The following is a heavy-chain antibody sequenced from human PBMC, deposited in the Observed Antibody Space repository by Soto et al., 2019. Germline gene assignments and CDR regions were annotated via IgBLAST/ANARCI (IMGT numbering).Heavy chain of an antibody. D-gene: IGHD3-10*01. J-gene: IGHJ6*02. CDR2: INPTSGGT. V-gene: IGHV1-46*01. CDR3: ARGTRWLQLEWYNYYHMDV. CDR1: GYTFTNYY. Sequence: ASVKVSCKASGYTFTNYYIQWVRQAPGQGPEWMGKINPTSGGTNHAQKFQGRVSMTRDTSTGTVYMEMSSLRSEDTATYYCARGTRWLQLEWYNYYHMDVWGQGTMVTVSS.